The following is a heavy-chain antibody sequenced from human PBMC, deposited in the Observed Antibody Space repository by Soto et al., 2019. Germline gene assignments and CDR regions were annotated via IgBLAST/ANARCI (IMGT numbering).Heavy chain of an antibody. CDR3: ARARGGSTSYYFDY. D-gene: IGHD1-1*01. CDR2: IWYDGSNK. J-gene: IGHJ4*02. V-gene: IGHV3-33*01. Sequence: QVQLVESGGGVVQPGRSLRLSCAASGFTFSSYGMHWVRQAPGKGLEWVAVIWYDGSNKYYADSVKGRFTISRDNSKNTLYLQMNSLRAEDTAVYYCARARGGSTSYYFDYWGQGTLVTVSS. CDR1: GFTFSSYG.